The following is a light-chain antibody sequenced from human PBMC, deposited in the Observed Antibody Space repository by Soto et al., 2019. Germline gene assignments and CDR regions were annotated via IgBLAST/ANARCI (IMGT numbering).Light chain of an antibody. Sequence: DSRMKQSPSTVSASVGDRAAITCRASQSISMWLAWYQQKPGKAPKLLIYKASSLESGVPSRFSGSGSGTEFTLTISSLQPDDFATYYCQQYNDYSWTFGQGTKVEIK. CDR3: QQYNDYSWT. J-gene: IGKJ1*01. CDR2: KAS. V-gene: IGKV1-5*03. CDR1: QSISMW.